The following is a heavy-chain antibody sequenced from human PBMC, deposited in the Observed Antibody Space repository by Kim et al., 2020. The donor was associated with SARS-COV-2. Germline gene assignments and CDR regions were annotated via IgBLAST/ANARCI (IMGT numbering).Heavy chain of an antibody. Sequence: SETLSLTCTVSGGSISSYYWSWIRQLPGKGLEWFGYINYSGSTNYNPSLKCRSTISVDTSKNQFSLKLSSVTAADTAAYYCPGYCSGGSSYSPLSW. J-gene: IGHJ5*01. V-gene: IGHV4-59*13. CDR3: PGYCSGGSSYSPLS. CDR1: GGSISSYY. D-gene: IGHD2-15*01. CDR2: INYSGST.